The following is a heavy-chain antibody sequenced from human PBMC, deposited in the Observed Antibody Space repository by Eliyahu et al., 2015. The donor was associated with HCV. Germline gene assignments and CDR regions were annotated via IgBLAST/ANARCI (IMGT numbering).Heavy chain of an antibody. Sequence: QLQLQESGPGLVKPSETLSLTCTVSGGSIXSSSYYWGWIRXPPGKGLEWIGSIYYSGSTYYNPSLKSRVTISVDTSKNQFSLKLSSVTAADTAVYYCARDMASVVTPDAFDIWGQGTMVTVSS. D-gene: IGHD4-23*01. J-gene: IGHJ3*02. CDR2: IYYSGST. V-gene: IGHV4-39*07. CDR1: GGSIXSSSYY. CDR3: ARDMASVVTPDAFDI.